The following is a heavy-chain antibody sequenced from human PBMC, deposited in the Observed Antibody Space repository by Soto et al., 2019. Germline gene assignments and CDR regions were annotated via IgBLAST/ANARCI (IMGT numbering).Heavy chain of an antibody. CDR1: GGSVSSGSYY. CDR2: IYYSGST. D-gene: IGHD3-9*01. Sequence: SETLSLTCTVSGGSVSSGSYYWSWIRQPPGKGLEWIGYIYYSGSTNYNPSLKSRVTISVDTSKNQFSLKLSSVTAADTAVYYCARVHYDILTGYSEPYYFDYWGQGTLVTVS. V-gene: IGHV4-61*01. CDR3: ARVHYDILTGYSEPYYFDY. J-gene: IGHJ4*02.